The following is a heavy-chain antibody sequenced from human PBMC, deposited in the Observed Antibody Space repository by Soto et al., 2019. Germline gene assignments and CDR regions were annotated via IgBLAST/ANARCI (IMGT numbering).Heavy chain of an antibody. CDR3: ARHRRETGTYAQPLDY. J-gene: IGHJ4*01. D-gene: IGHD1-1*01. CDR2: ICYSGTT. CDR1: GGSISDTSYY. Sequence: QLQLQESGPGLVKPSETLSLTCTVSGGSISDTSYYWGWVRQPPGKGLEWIGSICYSGTTYYIPSLKSRVTMSVDTSKNQLSLSLNSVTAADTALYFCARHRRETGTYAQPLDYWGHGTLVTVSS. V-gene: IGHV4-39*01.